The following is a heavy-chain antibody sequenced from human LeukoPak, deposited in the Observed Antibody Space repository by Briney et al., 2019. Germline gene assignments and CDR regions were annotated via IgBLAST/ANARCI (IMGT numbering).Heavy chain of an antibody. J-gene: IGHJ4*02. V-gene: IGHV3-74*03. CDR2: INSDGSSI. Sequence: GGSLRLSCAASGFTFSSYWMHWVRQAPGKGLVWVSRINSDGSSITYADSVKGRFTISRENAESSLYLQMNSLRAEDTAVYYCAGGGIQVSGIDEFDYWGQGTLVTVSS. CDR1: GFTFSSYW. CDR3: AGGGIQVSGIDEFDY. D-gene: IGHD6-19*01.